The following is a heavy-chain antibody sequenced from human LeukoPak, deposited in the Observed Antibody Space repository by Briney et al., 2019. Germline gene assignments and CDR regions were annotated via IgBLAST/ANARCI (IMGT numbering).Heavy chain of an antibody. CDR3: ARDSGSYYFDY. V-gene: IGHV3-73*01. CDR1: GFTFSGST. J-gene: IGHJ4*02. Sequence: PGGSLKLSCAASGFTFSGSTMHWVRQASRKGLEWVGRIRSKGNDYATAYAASVKGRFTISRDDSKNTAYLQMNSLRAEDTAVYYCARDSGSYYFDYWGQGTLVTVSS. D-gene: IGHD1-26*01. CDR2: IRSKGNDYAT.